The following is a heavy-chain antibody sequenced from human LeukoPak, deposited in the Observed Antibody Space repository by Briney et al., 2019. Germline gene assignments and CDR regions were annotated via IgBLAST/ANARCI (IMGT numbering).Heavy chain of an antibody. V-gene: IGHV3-23*01. Sequence: GGSLRLSCAVSGFTVSSNYMSWVRQAPGEGLEWVSAISYSGGSTYYADSVKGRFTISRDNSKNTLYLQMNRLRAEDTAVYYCAKRISSGWSYYFDYWGQGTLVTVSS. CDR2: ISYSGGST. CDR1: GFTVSSNY. J-gene: IGHJ4*02. CDR3: AKRISSGWSYYFDY. D-gene: IGHD6-19*01.